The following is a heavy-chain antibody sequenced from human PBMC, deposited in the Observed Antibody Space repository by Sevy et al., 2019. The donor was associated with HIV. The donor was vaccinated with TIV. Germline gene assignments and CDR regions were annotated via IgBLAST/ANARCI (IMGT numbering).Heavy chain of an antibody. J-gene: IGHJ5*02. CDR3: ARKGGAYDIGFDP. CDR2: ISSSGTTV. CDR1: GFTISSYE. V-gene: IGHV3-48*03. D-gene: IGHD3-22*01. Sequence: GGSLRLSCAASGFTISSYEMTWVHQAPGKGLEWVSSISSSGTTVYYGDSVEGRFTISRDNPKNSLYLQMNSLRAEDTAVYYCARKGGAYDIGFDPWGQGTLVTVSS.